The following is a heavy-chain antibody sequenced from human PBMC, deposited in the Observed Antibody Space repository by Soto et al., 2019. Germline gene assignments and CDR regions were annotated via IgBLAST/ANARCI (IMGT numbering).Heavy chain of an antibody. J-gene: IGHJ5*02. CDR3: AKDRSTMRWFDP. CDR1: GASVRSHH. D-gene: IGHD1-1*01. V-gene: IGHV4-4*07. CDR2: VQMSGTT. Sequence: SETLSLTCAVSGASVRSHHWSWIRQAAGKGLEWIGRVQMSGTTNYNPSLKTRVTMSLDTSKNEVSLRMTSVTAADTAVYFCAKDRSTMRWFDPWGQGILVTVSS.